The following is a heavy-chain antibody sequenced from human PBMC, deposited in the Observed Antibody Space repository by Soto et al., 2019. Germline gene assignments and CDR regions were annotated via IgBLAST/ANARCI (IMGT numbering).Heavy chain of an antibody. D-gene: IGHD6-19*01. Sequence: PSETLSLTCAVYGGSFSGYYWSWIRQPPGKGLEWIGEINHSGTTNYNPSLKSRVTISVDTSKNQFSPKLSSVTAADTAVYYCARTGYSSGWYKATFDIWGQGTMVTVSS. V-gene: IGHV4-34*01. CDR1: GGSFSGYY. CDR3: ARTGYSSGWYKATFDI. CDR2: INHSGTT. J-gene: IGHJ3*02.